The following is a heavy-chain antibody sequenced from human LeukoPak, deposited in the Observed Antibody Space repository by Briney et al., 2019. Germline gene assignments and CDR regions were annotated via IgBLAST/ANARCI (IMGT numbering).Heavy chain of an antibody. V-gene: IGHV3-64*01. J-gene: IGHJ3*02. Sequence: GGSLRLSCAASGFTVSSNYMSWVRQAPGKGLEYVSAISSNGGSTYYANSVKGRFTISRDNSKNTLYLQMGSLRAEDMAVYYCARGDLAAAGTGAFDIWGQGTMVTVSS. CDR2: ISSNGGST. CDR3: ARGDLAAAGTGAFDI. CDR1: GFTVSSNY. D-gene: IGHD6-13*01.